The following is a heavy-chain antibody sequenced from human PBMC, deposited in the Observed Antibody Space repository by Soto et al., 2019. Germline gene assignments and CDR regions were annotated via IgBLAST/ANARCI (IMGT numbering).Heavy chain of an antibody. CDR1: GFTFNIYA. J-gene: IGHJ4*02. V-gene: IGHV3-23*01. CDR3: ATVHNTSRSFDY. CDR2: TGATGRTT. D-gene: IGHD1-20*01. Sequence: GGSLRLSCAASGFTFNIYAMTWVRQAPGKGLEWVSTTGATGRTTYYADSVKGRFTVSRDNSKNTLDLQMCNLRAEDTAVYYCATVHNTSRSFDYWGQGTLVTAPQ.